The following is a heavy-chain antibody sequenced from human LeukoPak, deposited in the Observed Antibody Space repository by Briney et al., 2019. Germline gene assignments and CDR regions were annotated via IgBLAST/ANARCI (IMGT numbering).Heavy chain of an antibody. CDR2: ISSSSSYI. D-gene: IGHD5-24*01. CDR3: ARGRDGYNDALNY. CDR1: GFTFSSYS. J-gene: IGHJ4*02. Sequence: GGSLRLSCAASGFTFSSYSMNWVRQAPGKGLEWVSSISSSSSYIYYADSVKGRFTISRDNAKDSLYLQMNSLRAEDTAVYYCARGRDGYNDALNYWGQGTLVIVSS. V-gene: IGHV3-21*01.